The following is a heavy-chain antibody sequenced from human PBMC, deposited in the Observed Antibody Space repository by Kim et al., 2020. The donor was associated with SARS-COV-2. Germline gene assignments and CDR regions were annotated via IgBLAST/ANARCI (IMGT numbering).Heavy chain of an antibody. V-gene: IGHV1-3*01. CDR3: ARPLWFGELLVY. CDR1: GYTFTSYA. J-gene: IGHJ4*02. D-gene: IGHD3-10*01. CDR2: MNAGNGNT. Sequence: ASVKVSCKASGYTFTSYAMHWVRQATGQRLEWMGWMNAGNGNTKYSQKFQGRVTITRDTSASTAYMELSSLRSEDTAVYYCARPLWFGELLVYWGQGTLVTVSS.